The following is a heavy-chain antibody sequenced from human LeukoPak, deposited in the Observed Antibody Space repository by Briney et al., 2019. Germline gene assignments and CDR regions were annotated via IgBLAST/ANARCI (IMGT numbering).Heavy chain of an antibody. J-gene: IGHJ5*02. V-gene: IGHV1-69*01. CDR2: IIPIFGTA. CDR3: ARDRRGRYCSTISCYLGCFAP. CDR1: RGTFSSYA. D-gene: IGHD2-2*01. Sequence: ASVKVSCKASRGTFSSYAISWVRQAPGQGLEGMGGIIPIFGTANDAQKFQGRVTITADESTSTAYMELSSLRSDDTAVYYCARDRRGRYCSTISCYLGCFAPWGQGTLVTVSS.